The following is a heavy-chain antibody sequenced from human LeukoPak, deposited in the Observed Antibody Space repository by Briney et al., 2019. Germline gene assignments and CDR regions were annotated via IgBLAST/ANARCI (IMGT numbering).Heavy chain of an antibody. CDR3: AKPVGTTIYYYYGMDV. V-gene: IGHV3-23*01. D-gene: IGHD4-23*01. CDR1: GFTFSSYA. J-gene: IGHJ6*02. CDR2: ISSSGGST. Sequence: PGGSLRLSCAASGFTFSSYAMSWVRQAPGKGLEWVSAISSSGGSTYYADSVKGRFTISRDNSKNTLYLQMNSLRAEDTAVYYCAKPVGTTIYYYYGMDVWGQGTTVTVSS.